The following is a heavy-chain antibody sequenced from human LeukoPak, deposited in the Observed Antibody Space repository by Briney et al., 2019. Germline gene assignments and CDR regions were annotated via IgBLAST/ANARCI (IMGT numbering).Heavy chain of an antibody. CDR1: GYTFTSYA. Sequence: VASVTVSCKASGYTFTSYAMNGVRQAPGQGREGMGWINTNTGNPTYAQGFTGRFVFSLDTSVSTAYLQISSLKAEDTAVYYCARDGPDGDHQARGPYYYYGMDVWGQGTTVTVSS. J-gene: IGHJ6*02. D-gene: IGHD4-17*01. CDR2: INTNTGNP. CDR3: ARDGPDGDHQARGPYYYYGMDV. V-gene: IGHV7-4-1*02.